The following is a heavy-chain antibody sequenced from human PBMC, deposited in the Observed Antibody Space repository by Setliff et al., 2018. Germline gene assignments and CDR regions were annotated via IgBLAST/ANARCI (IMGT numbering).Heavy chain of an antibody. Sequence: GGSLRLSCAASGFTVSPNDMSWVRQAPGKGLEWLSKISGDGITIYYADSVRGRFTISRDNAKDSLYLQMNSLRAEDTALYYCARDGVFYAMDVWGRGTTVTVSS. D-gene: IGHD3-10*01. CDR3: ARDGVFYAMDV. V-gene: IGHV3-11*04. J-gene: IGHJ6*02. CDR2: ISGDGITI. CDR1: GFTVSPND.